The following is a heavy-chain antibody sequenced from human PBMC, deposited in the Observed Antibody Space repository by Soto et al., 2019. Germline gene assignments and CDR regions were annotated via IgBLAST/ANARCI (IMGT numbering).Heavy chain of an antibody. V-gene: IGHV3-30-3*01. D-gene: IGHD1-1*01. Sequence: QVQLVESGGGVVQPGRSLRLSCAASGFTFSSYAMHWVRQAPGKGLEWVAVISYDGSNKYYADSVKGRFTISRDNSKNTLDLQMNSLRAEDTAVYYCARDRLRYNWNDFPYYYSGMDVWGQGTTVTVSS. CDR3: ARDRLRYNWNDFPYYYSGMDV. CDR1: GFTFSSYA. J-gene: IGHJ6*02. CDR2: ISYDGSNK.